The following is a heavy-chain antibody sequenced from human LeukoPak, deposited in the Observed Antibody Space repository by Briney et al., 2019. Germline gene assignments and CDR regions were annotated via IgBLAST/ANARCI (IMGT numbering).Heavy chain of an antibody. J-gene: IGHJ5*02. D-gene: IGHD3-3*01. Sequence: AASVNVSCKASGYTFNSYGISGVRQAPGQGREWRGWISAYNGNTNYAQKLQGRVTMTTDTFTSTAYMELRSLRSDDTAVYYCARDGVVGYNWFDPWGQGTLVTVSS. CDR1: GYTFNSYG. V-gene: IGHV1-18*01. CDR3: ARDGVVGYNWFDP. CDR2: ISAYNGNT.